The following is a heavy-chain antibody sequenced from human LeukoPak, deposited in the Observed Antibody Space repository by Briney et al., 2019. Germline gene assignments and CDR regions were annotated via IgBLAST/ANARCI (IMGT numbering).Heavy chain of an antibody. D-gene: IGHD2/OR15-2a*01. Sequence: PGGSLRLSCAASGFTVSSNYMSWVRQAPGKGLEWVSAIYSGGSTYYADSVKGRFTISRDNSKNTLYLQMNSLRAEDTAVYYCARDILSQGPDAFDIWGQGTMVTVSS. CDR2: IYSGGST. CDR3: ARDILSQGPDAFDI. V-gene: IGHV3-53*01. J-gene: IGHJ3*02. CDR1: GFTVSSNY.